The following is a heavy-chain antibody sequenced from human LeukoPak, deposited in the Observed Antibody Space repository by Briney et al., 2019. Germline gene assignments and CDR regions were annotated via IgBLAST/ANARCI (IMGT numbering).Heavy chain of an antibody. CDR3: VRDGIRDIPGVITIRYDY. D-gene: IGHD3-10*01. V-gene: IGHV3-48*03. J-gene: IGHJ4*02. CDR1: GFTFSSFE. CDR2: IDSSGSSI. Sequence: GGSLRLSCAASGFTFSSFEMNWVRQAPGKGLEWVSYIDSSGSSIYFADSVKGRFTISRDNAENSLYLQMNSLRAEDTALYCCVRDGIRDIPGVITIRYDYWGQGTLVTVSS.